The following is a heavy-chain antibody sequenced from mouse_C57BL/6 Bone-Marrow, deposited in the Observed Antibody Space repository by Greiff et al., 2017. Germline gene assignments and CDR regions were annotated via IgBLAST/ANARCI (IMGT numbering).Heavy chain of an antibody. CDR2: IRSGSSTI. D-gene: IGHD1-1*01. Sequence: EVQLVESGGDLVKPGGSLKLSCAASGFTFSSYGMSWVRQTPDQRLEWVATIRSGSSTINYDDTVQGRFTISRDNAKNTLCLQMTSLMFDDTALYYCARRDLCIYAMDYWGQGTSVTVSS. CDR1: GFTFSSYG. J-gene: IGHJ4*01. CDR3: ARRDLCIYAMDY. V-gene: IGHV5-6*01.